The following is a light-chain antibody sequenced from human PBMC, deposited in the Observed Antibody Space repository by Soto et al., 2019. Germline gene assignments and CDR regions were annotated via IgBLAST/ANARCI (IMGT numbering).Light chain of an antibody. V-gene: IGKV1-5*03. CDR2: GAS. CDR1: ESISTW. CDR3: QQYSRLWS. J-gene: IGKJ1*01. Sequence: DIQMTQSPSSLSASAGAIVTITCRASESISTWLAWYQQKPGKAPKLLIYGASSLESGVPPRFSGDGSGTEFTLTISSLQRDDFGIYYCQQYSRLWSFGQGTKVDIK.